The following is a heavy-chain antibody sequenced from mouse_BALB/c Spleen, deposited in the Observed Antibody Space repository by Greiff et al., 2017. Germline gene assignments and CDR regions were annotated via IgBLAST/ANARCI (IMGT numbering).Heavy chain of an antibody. CDR2: IDPYYGGT. CDR3: ARDYRYDWYYAMDY. Sequence: VQLKESGPELEKPGASVKISCKASGYSFTGYNMNWVKQSNGKSLEWIGNIDPYYGGTSYNQKFKGKATLTVDKSSSTAYMQLKSLTSEDSAVYYCARDYRYDWYYAMDYWGQGTSVTVSS. D-gene: IGHD2-14*01. V-gene: IGHV1-39*01. J-gene: IGHJ4*01. CDR1: GYSFTGYN.